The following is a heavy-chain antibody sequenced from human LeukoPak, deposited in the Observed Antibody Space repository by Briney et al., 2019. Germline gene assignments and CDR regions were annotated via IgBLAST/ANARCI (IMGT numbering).Heavy chain of an antibody. CDR3: AGLDSSGYPFDY. J-gene: IGHJ4*02. V-gene: IGHV3-48*01. CDR1: GFTFSGYS. D-gene: IGHD3-22*01. Sequence: GGSLRLSCAASGFTFSGYSMNWVRQPPGKGLEWVSYISSSSSSIYYADSVKGRFTISRDNAKNSLYLQMNSLRAEDTAVYYCAGLDSSGYPFDYWGQGTLVTVSS. CDR2: ISSSSSSI.